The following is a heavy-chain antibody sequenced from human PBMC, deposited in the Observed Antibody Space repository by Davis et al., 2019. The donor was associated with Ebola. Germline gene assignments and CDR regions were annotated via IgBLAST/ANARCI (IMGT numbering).Heavy chain of an antibody. CDR3: ARDARDLEWLLFWFDP. D-gene: IGHD3-3*01. CDR2: ISGSGGST. Sequence: GGSLRLSCAASGFTFSSYGMHWVRQAPGKGLEWVSAISGSGGSTYYADSVKGRFTISRHNSKNTLYLQMNSLRAEDTAVYYCARDARDLEWLLFWFDPWSQGTLVTVSS. V-gene: IGHV3-NL1*01. CDR1: GFTFSSYG. J-gene: IGHJ5*02.